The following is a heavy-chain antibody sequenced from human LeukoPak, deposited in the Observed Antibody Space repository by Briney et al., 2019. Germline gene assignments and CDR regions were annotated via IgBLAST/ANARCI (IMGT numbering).Heavy chain of an antibody. V-gene: IGHV4-34*01. CDR3: ARNDPEVGY. Sequence: SGTLSLTCAVYGGSFSGYYWSWIRQPPGKGLEWIGEINHSGSTNYNPSLKSRVTISIDTSKNQFSLKLSSVTAADTAVYYCARNDPEVGYWGQGTLVTVSS. D-gene: IGHD1-1*01. CDR1: GGSFSGYY. J-gene: IGHJ4*02. CDR2: INHSGST.